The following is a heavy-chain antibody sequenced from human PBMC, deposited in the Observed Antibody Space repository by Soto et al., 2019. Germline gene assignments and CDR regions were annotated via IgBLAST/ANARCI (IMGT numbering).Heavy chain of an antibody. D-gene: IGHD3-10*01. CDR3: ARDKALFRVSSGLDY. V-gene: IGHV3-30-3*01. Sequence: QVQLVESGGGVVQPGRSLRLSCAASGFTFSSYAMHWVRQAPGKGLEWVAVISYDGSNKYYADSVKGRFTISRDNSKNTLYLQMNSLRAEDTAVYYCARDKALFRVSSGLDYWGQGTLVTVSS. CDR2: ISYDGSNK. CDR1: GFTFSSYA. J-gene: IGHJ4*02.